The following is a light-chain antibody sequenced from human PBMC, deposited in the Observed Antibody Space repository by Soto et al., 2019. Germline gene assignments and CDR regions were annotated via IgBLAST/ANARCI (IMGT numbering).Light chain of an antibody. J-gene: IGKJ5*01. CDR2: DVS. V-gene: IGKV3-20*01. CDR1: QSVTTNR. Sequence: EIVLTQSPGTLSLSPGERATLSCRASQSVTTNRLAWYQQKAGQAPRLLIYDVSSRATGIPDRFSGSGSGTDFTLTISRLEPEDFAVYYCQQYGNFTQTLGQGTRLEIK. CDR3: QQYGNFTQT.